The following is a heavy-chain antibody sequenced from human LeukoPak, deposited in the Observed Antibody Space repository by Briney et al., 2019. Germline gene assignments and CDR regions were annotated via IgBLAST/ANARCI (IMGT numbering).Heavy chain of an antibody. J-gene: IGHJ5*02. V-gene: IGHV4-31*03. CDR2: IYYSGST. Sequence: SETLSLTCTVSGGSISSGGYYWSWIRQHPGKGLEWIGYIYYSGSTYYNPSLKSRVTISVDTSKNQFSLKLSSVTAADTAVYYCARGYYDSSGYTGFDPWGQGTLVTVSP. CDR1: GGSISSGGYY. CDR3: ARGYYDSSGYTGFDP. D-gene: IGHD3-22*01.